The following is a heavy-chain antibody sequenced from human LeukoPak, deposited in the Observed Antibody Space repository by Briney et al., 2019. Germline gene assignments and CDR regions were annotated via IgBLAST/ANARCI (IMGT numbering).Heavy chain of an antibody. V-gene: IGHV3-48*03. D-gene: IGHD6-19*01. Sequence: GGSLRLSCAASGFTFSSYEMNWVRQAPGKGLEWVSYISSSGSTIYYADSVKGRFTTSRDNAKNSLYLQMNSLRAEDTAVYYCARSYSSGWYKSRGFDYWGQGTLVTVSS. CDR1: GFTFSSYE. J-gene: IGHJ4*02. CDR2: ISSSGSTI. CDR3: ARSYSSGWYKSRGFDY.